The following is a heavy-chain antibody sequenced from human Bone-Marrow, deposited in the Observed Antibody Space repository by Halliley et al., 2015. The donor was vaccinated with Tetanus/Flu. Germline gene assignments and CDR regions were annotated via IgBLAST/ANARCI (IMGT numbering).Heavy chain of an antibody. CDR3: ARHDSPETLIQFDS. J-gene: IGHJ4*02. V-gene: IGHV4-59*08. Sequence: LRLSCTVSGGAISGYYWSWVRQAPGRGLEWIGAIDSRGRPNYNPSLKRRLTISVDTSKNHSSLKLTSVTASDTSVCYCARHDSPETLIQFDSWGQGSLVPVSS. CDR2: IDSRGRP. CDR1: GGAISGYY.